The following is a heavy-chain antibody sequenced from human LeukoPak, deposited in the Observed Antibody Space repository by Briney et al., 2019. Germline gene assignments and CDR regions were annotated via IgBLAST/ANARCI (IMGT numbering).Heavy chain of an antibody. CDR3: ARDPPYCSGGSCYDGGAFDY. D-gene: IGHD2-15*01. CDR2: INPNSGGT. J-gene: IGHJ4*02. Sequence: ASVKVSCKASGYTFTGYYMHWVRQAPGQGLEWMGWINPNSGGTNYAQKFQGRVTMTRDTSISTAYMELSRLRSDDTAVYYCARDPPYCSGGSCYDGGAFDYWGQRTLVTVSS. V-gene: IGHV1-2*02. CDR1: GYTFTGYY.